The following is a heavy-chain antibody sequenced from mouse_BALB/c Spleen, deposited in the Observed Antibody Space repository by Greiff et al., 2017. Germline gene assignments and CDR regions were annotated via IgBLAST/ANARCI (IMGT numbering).Heavy chain of an antibody. CDR2: IYPGDGDT. Sequence: VQLQQSGPELVKPGASVKISCTASGYAFSSSWMNWVKQRPGQGLEWIGRIYPGDGDTNYNGKFKGKATLTADKSSSTAYMQLSSLPSVDSAVYFCAREKAYAMDYWGQGTSVTVSS. V-gene: IGHV1-82*01. J-gene: IGHJ4*01. CDR3: AREKAYAMDY. CDR1: GYAFSSSW.